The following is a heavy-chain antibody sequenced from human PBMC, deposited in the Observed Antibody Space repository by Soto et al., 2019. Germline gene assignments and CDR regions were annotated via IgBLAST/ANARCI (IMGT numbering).Heavy chain of an antibody. Sequence: EVQLVESGGGLVKPGGSLRLSCAASGFTFSSYSMNWVRQAPGKGLEWVSSISSSSSYIYYADSVKGRFTISRDNAKNSLYLQMNSLRAEDTAVYCCARALQVGATTGFDYWGQGTLVTVSS. CDR1: GFTFSSYS. V-gene: IGHV3-21*01. J-gene: IGHJ4*02. D-gene: IGHD1-26*01. CDR3: ARALQVGATTGFDY. CDR2: ISSSSSYI.